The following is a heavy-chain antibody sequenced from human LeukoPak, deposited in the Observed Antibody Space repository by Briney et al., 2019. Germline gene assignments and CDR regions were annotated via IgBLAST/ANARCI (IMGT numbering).Heavy chain of an antibody. Sequence: PGGSLRLSCAASGFTFSTYAMGWVRQAPGKGLEWVSGISGSGGSTYYADSVKGRFTISRDNSKNTLYLQMNSLRAEDTAVYYCANDYSNYLDYWGQGTLVTVSS. CDR3: ANDYSNYLDY. CDR1: GFTFSTYA. J-gene: IGHJ4*02. CDR2: ISGSGGST. D-gene: IGHD4-11*01. V-gene: IGHV3-23*01.